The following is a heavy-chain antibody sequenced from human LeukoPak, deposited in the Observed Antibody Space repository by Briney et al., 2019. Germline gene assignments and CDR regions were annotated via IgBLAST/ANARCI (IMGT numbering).Heavy chain of an antibody. CDR1: GFTFSTYW. CDR2: IKQDGSAK. D-gene: IGHD3-16*01. CDR3: VRGWADTVMSRMDS. V-gene: IGHV3-7*01. J-gene: IGHJ4*02. Sequence: GGSLRLSCAASGFTFSTYWVNWVRQAPGKGLEWVANIKQDGSAKFYADSVKGRFTISRDNAKTSLYLQMNSLRAEDTAVYYCVRGWADTVMSRMDSWGQGTLVTVSS.